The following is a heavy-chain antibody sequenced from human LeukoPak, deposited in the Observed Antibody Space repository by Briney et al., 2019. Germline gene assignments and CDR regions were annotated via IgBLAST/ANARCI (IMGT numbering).Heavy chain of an antibody. Sequence: GGSLRLSCSASGFTFSSYDMHWVRHSPGKGLVWVSRINSDGSSTYYADFVKGRFTISRDNAKNTLYLQMNSLRAEDTAVYYCAREMATIWAFDIWGQGTMVTVSS. CDR3: AREMATIWAFDI. J-gene: IGHJ3*02. V-gene: IGHV3-74*01. CDR1: GFTFSSYD. D-gene: IGHD5-24*01. CDR2: INSDGSST.